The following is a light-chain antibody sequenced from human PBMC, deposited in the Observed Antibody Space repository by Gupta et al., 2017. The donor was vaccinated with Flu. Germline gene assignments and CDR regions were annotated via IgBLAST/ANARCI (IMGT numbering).Light chain of an antibody. CDR2: WAS. CDR3: QQYYSMPLT. CDR1: QSILYRSNNRNC. Sequence: TCKSSQSILYRSNNRNCLAWYQLRPGRSPKLIIYWASTRKSGVPDRFRDSGSGTDFTLTLSCLQAEDVAVYYCQQYYSMPLTFGGGTNVEIK. V-gene: IGKV4-1*01. J-gene: IGKJ4*02.